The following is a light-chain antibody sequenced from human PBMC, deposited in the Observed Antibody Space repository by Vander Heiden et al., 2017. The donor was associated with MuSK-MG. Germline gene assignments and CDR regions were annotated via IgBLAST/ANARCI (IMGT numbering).Light chain of an antibody. J-gene: IGKJ4*01. CDR3: MQAPLT. V-gene: IGKV2-28*01. CDR2: LGS. Sequence: DIVMTQSPLSLPVTPGEPASISCRSSQSLLHSNGYNYLDWYLQKPGQSPQLLIYLGSNRASGVTDRFSGSGSGTDFTLKISRVEAEDVGVYYCMQAPLTFGGGTKVEIK. CDR1: QSLLHSNGYNY.